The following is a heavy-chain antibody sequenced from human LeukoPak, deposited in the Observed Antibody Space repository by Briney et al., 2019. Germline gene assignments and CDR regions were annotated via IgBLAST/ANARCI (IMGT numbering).Heavy chain of an antibody. CDR2: IRGSGGTT. CDR1: GFTFSDYY. CDR3: ARYQYRDYFRGADY. Sequence: GGSLRLSCAASGFTFSDYYMSWVRQAPGKGLEWVSAIRGSGGTTFYADSVKGRFTVSRDNSKNTLYLQMNSLRAEDTAVYYCARYQYRDYFRGADYWGQGTLVTVSS. J-gene: IGHJ4*02. D-gene: IGHD2/OR15-2a*01. V-gene: IGHV3-23*01.